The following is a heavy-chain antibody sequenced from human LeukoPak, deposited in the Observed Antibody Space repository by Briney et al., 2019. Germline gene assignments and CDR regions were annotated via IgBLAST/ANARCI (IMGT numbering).Heavy chain of an antibody. Sequence: PSETLSLICTVCGGSISSYYWSWIRQPAGKGLEWIGRIYTSGSTNYNPSLKSRVTMSVDTSKNQFSLKLSSVTAADTAVYYCARALKQWLPEARGMDVWGQGTTVTVSS. D-gene: IGHD6-19*01. CDR1: GGSISSYY. V-gene: IGHV4-4*07. CDR2: IYTSGST. J-gene: IGHJ6*02. CDR3: ARALKQWLPEARGMDV.